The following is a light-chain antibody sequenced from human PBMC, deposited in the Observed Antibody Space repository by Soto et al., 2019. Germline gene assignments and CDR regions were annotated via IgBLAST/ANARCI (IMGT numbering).Light chain of an antibody. CDR3: ETWYSNTHKV. V-gene: IGLV4-60*02. Sequence: QLLLTQSSSASASLGSSVKLTCILSSGHSTYIIAWHQQQPGKAPRFLMTLDRSGSYNRGSGVPDRFSGSSSGADRYLTISNLQFEDEGDYYCETWYSNTHKVFGGGTKHTVL. J-gene: IGLJ3*02. CDR2: LDRSGSY. CDR1: SGHSTYI.